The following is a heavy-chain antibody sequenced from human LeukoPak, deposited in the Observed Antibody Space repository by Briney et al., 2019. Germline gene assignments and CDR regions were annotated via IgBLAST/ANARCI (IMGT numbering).Heavy chain of an antibody. J-gene: IGHJ4*02. CDR3: VTSTGQQFIPYDY. CDR2: IYGADAA. D-gene: IGHD6-13*01. CDR1: GFNVSSNY. Sequence: PGGPLRLSCAASGFNVSSNYMTWIRQAPGKGLEWVSLIYGADAAYYAESVRGRFIISRDNLKNTLFLQMNSLRVEDTALYYCVTSTGQQFIPYDYWGQGTHVTVSS. V-gene: IGHV3-66*02.